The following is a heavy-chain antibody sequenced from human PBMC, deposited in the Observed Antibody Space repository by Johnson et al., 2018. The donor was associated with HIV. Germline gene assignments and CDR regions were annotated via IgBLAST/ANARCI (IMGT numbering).Heavy chain of an antibody. Sequence: QVQLVESGGGVVQPGRSLRLSCAASGFTFSSYGMHWVRHAPGTGLEWVAVLSYDGSNKYSTDSVKGRFTISRDNSKNTLYVQMNSLRAEDTAVYYCARNSHSSNWYEWEAFDIWGQGTMVTVSS. J-gene: IGHJ3*02. CDR2: LSYDGSNK. D-gene: IGHD6-13*01. V-gene: IGHV3-30*03. CDR3: ARNSHSSNWYEWEAFDI. CDR1: GFTFSSYG.